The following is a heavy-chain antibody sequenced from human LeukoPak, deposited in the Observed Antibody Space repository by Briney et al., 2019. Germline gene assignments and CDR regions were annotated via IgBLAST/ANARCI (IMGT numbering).Heavy chain of an antibody. CDR3: AKVGGLGYPPGY. V-gene: IGHV3-30*18. J-gene: IGHJ4*02. Sequence: PGRSLRLSCAASGFTFSSYGMHWVRQAPGKGLEWVAVISYDGSNKYYADSVKGRFTISRDNSKNTLYLQMNSLRAEDTAVYYCAKVGGLGYPPGYWGQETLVTVSS. CDR1: GFTFSSYG. D-gene: IGHD3-16*01. CDR2: ISYDGSNK.